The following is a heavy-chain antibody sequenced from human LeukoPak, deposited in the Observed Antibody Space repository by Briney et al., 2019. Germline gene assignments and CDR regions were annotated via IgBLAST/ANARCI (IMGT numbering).Heavy chain of an antibody. V-gene: IGHV4-39*07. CDR2: IYYSGST. Sequence: PSETLSLTCTVSGGSISSSSYYWGWIRQPPGKGLEWIGSIYYSGSTYYNPSLKSRVTISVDTSKNQFSLKLSSVTAADTAVYYCARVSPADGSMDVWGQGTTVTVSS. J-gene: IGHJ6*02. D-gene: IGHD1-14*01. CDR1: GGSISSSSYY. CDR3: ARVSPADGSMDV.